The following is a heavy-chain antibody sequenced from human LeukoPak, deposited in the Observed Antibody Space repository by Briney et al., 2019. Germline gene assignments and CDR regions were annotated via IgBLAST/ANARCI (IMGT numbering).Heavy chain of an antibody. CDR3: ARGDFDGGNSYYFDY. Sequence: GGSLRLSCAASGFTVSINYMSWVRQAPGKGLEWVSVIYSGGSTYYADSVKGRFTISRDNSKNTLYPQMNSLRAEDTAVYYCARGDFDGGNSYYFDYWGQGTLVTVSS. D-gene: IGHD4-23*01. J-gene: IGHJ4*02. CDR2: IYSGGST. CDR1: GFTVSINY. V-gene: IGHV3-53*01.